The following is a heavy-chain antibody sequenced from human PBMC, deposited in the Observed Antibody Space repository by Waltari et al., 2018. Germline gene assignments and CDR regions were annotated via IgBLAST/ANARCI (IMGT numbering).Heavy chain of an antibody. V-gene: IGHV1-69*01. CDR1: GGTFSSYA. CDR2: IIPIFGTA. D-gene: IGHD3-3*01. Sequence: QVQLVQSGAEVKKPGSSVKVSCKASGGTFSSYAISWLRQAPGQGREWMGGIIPIFGTANYAQKFQGRVTITADESTSTAYMELSSLRSEDTAVYYCARGARITIFGVDKRGPYNWFDPWGQGTLVTVSS. CDR3: ARGARITIFGVDKRGPYNWFDP. J-gene: IGHJ5*02.